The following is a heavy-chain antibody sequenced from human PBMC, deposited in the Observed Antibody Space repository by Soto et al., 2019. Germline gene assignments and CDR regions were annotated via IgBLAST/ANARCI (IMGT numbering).Heavy chain of an antibody. Sequence: EVQLVESGGGLVQPGESLRLSCAVSGFNFSVYWMSWVRQAPGKGLEWVANIKEDGSEKYYVDSVKGRFTISRDNAKKPLSQQRTALRPENRAFYYCPSTRPHDYGGQGTLATVSS. V-gene: IGHV3-7*01. CDR3: PSTRPHDY. CDR1: GFNFSVYW. J-gene: IGHJ4*02. CDR2: IKEDGSEK.